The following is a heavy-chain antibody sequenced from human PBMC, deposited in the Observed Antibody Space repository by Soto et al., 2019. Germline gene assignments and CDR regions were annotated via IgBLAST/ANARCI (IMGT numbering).Heavy chain of an antibody. CDR1: GYTFTGYY. D-gene: IGHD6-19*01. V-gene: IGHV1-2*02. CDR3: ARDVAVAVNFDY. CDR2: INPNSGGT. Sequence: ASVKVSCKASGYTFTGYYMHCVRQAPGQGLEWMGWINPNSGGTNYAQKFQGRVTMTRDTSISTAYMELSRLRSDDTAVYYCARDVAVAVNFDYWGQGTLVTVSS. J-gene: IGHJ4*02.